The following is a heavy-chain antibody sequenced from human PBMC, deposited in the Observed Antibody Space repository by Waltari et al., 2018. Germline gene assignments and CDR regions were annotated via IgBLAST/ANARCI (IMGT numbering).Heavy chain of an antibody. CDR1: GGTFSSYA. CDR3: ARTRSWGDTAMGHPGDY. CDR2: IIPIFGTA. J-gene: IGHJ4*02. V-gene: IGHV1-69*12. Sequence: QVQLVQSGAEVKKPGSSVKVSCKASGGTFSSYAISWVRQAPGQGLEWMGGIIPIFGTANYAQKFQGRVTITADESTSTAYMELSSLRSEDTAVYYCARTRSWGDTAMGHPGDYWGQGTLVTVSS. D-gene: IGHD5-18*01.